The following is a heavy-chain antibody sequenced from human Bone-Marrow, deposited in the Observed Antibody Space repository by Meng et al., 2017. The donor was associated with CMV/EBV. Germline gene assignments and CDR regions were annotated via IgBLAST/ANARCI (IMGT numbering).Heavy chain of an antibody. CDR3: GKDYSPYGNDGTCYPWWVDP. CDR1: GFTFDDYG. CDR2: IRFDGTNK. V-gene: IGHV3-30*02. J-gene: IGHJ5*01. D-gene: IGHD2-15*01. Sequence: GGSLRLSCTASGFTFDDYGMHWVRQAPGKELEWVGLIRFDGTNKHYADSVKGRFTISKDNSKNTLYLQMNSLRTEGTAVYYCGKDYSPYGNDGTCYPWWVDPWGQGSMVTVSS.